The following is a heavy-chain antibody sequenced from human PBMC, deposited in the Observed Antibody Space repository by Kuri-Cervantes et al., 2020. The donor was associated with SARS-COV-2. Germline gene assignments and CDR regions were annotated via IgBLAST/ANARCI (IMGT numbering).Heavy chain of an antibody. CDR1: GYSISSGYY. J-gene: IGHJ1*01. CDR2: INHSGST. V-gene: IGHV4-38-2*01. Sequence: SETLSLTCAVSGYSISSGYYWSWIRQPPGKGLEWIGEINHSGSTNYNPSLKSRVTISVDTSKNQFSLKLSSVTAADTAVYYCARDDRITMIRDWGQGTLVTVSS. CDR3: ARDDRITMIRD. D-gene: IGHD3-10*01.